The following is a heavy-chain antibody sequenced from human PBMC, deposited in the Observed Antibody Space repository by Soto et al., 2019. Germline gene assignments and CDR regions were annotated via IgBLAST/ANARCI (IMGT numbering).Heavy chain of an antibody. CDR1: GFTFSXYG. D-gene: IGHD3-22*01. Sequence: GGSLRLSCAASGFTFSXYGMHWVRQAPGKGLEWGAGIWYDGSNKYYADSVKGRSTISRENAKNTLYLQMNSLGAEDTAVYYCARDRSYYYDSTLDAFDIWGQGTMVTVSS. V-gene: IGHV3-33*01. J-gene: IGHJ3*02. CDR3: ARDRSYYYDSTLDAFDI. CDR2: IWYDGSNK.